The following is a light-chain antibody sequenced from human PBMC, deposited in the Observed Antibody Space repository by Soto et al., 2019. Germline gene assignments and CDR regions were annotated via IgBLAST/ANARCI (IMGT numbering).Light chain of an antibody. J-gene: IGKJ5*01. V-gene: IGKV1-33*01. Sequence: DIQMTQSPSSLSASVGDRVTITCQASQGINNHLNLYQQTPGKAPKLLIYDASDLEPGVPSRFSGSGSGTDFTFTISSLQAEDVGTYYCQQYDDVPITFGRGTRLEIK. CDR1: QGINNH. CDR3: QQYDDVPIT. CDR2: DAS.